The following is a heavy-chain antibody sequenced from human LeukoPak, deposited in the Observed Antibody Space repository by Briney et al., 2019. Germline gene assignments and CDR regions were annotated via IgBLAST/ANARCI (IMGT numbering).Heavy chain of an antibody. CDR1: GFPFRDYY. V-gene: IGHV3-11*01. D-gene: IGHD1-14*01. Sequence: GGSLRLSCAASGFPFRDYYMTWIRQAPGKGLEWISYISRSGDTLYYADSVEGRFTISRDNTKNSLFLQMNSLRADDTAVYYCARDTGDYRGQETLVTVSS. CDR3: ARDTGDY. J-gene: IGHJ4*02. CDR2: ISRSGDTL.